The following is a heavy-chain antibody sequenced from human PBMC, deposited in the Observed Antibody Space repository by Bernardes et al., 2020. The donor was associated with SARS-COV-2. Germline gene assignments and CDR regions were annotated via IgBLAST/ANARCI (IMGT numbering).Heavy chain of an antibody. V-gene: IGHV1-18*01. CDR3: AILFDYDFWSGYVNVGY. J-gene: IGHJ4*02. CDR1: GYTFTSYG. Sequence: ASVKVSCKASGYTFTSYGISWVRQAPGQGLEWMGWISAYNGNTNYAQKLQGRVTMTTDTSTSTAYMELRSLRSDDTAVYYCAILFDYDFWSGYVNVGYWGQGTLVTVSS. D-gene: IGHD3-3*01. CDR2: ISAYNGNT.